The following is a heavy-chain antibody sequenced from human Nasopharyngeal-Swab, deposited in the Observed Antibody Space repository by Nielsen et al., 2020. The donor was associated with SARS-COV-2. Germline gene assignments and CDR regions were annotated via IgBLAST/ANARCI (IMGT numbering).Heavy chain of an antibody. V-gene: IGHV6-1*01. D-gene: IGHD4-17*01. CDR3: ARARGVYGDYYYYYTDV. Sequence: WIRQSPSRGLEWLGRTYYRSKWYNDYAVSVKSRITINPDTSKNQFSLHLNSVTPEGTAVYYCARARGVYGDYYYYYTDVWGKGTTVTVSS. J-gene: IGHJ6*03. CDR2: TYYRSKWYN.